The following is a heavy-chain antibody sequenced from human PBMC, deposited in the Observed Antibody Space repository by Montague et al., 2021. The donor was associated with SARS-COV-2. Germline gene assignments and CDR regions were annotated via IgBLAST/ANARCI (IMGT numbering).Heavy chain of an antibody. CDR1: GDSISAGNW. CDR2: IYHSGNT. D-gene: IGHD3-10*01. V-gene: IGHV4-4*02. Sequence: SETLSLTCAVSGDSISAGNWWTWVRQSPGKGPEWVGEIYHSGNTNYKPSLRSRVTISVDKTKNQFSLRLTSVTAADTAVYYCSRTGLGRWDLADWGQGTPVTVSS. CDR3: SRTGLGRWDLAD. J-gene: IGHJ4*02.